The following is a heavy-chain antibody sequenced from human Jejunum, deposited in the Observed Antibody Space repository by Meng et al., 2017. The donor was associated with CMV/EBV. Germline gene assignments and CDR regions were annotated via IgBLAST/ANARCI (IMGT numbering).Heavy chain of an antibody. J-gene: IGHJ4*02. CDR2: TFYRSKWYT. V-gene: IGHV6-1*01. D-gene: IGHD5-18*01. CDR1: VARSSAA. CDR3: ARGPGYSYHDYLDY. Sequence: VARSSAAGNWIRQSPSRGLEWLGRTFYRSKWYTDYAVSVKSRITINADTSKNQFFLQLDSVTPEDTAVYFCARGPGYSYHDYLDYWGQGTLVTVSS.